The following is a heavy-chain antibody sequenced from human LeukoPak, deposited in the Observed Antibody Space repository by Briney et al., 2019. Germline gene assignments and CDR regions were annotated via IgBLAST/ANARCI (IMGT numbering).Heavy chain of an antibody. CDR1: GITLSSYW. CDR2: INSDGSST. V-gene: IGHV3-74*01. D-gene: IGHD3-22*01. J-gene: IGHJ4*02. Sequence: PGGSLRLSCAASGITLSSYWMHWVRQVPGKGLVWVSRINSDGSSTSYADSAKGRFTISRDNAKTTLYLQMNSLSVEDTAIYYCVRGPNSGYGRFDYWGQGTLVTVSS. CDR3: VRGPNSGYGRFDY.